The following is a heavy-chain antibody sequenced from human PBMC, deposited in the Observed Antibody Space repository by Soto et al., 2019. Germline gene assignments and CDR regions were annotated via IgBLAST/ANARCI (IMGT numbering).Heavy chain of an antibody. CDR1: GFTFSSYS. CDR2: ISSSSSYI. Sequence: GGSLRLSCAASGFTFSSYSMNWVRQAPGKGLEWVSSISSSSSYIYYADSVKGRFTISRDNAKNSLYLQMNSLRAEDTVVFYWARHPADVFLGWLPGGGGWGQGTLVTVSS. CDR3: ARHPADVFLGWLPGGGG. V-gene: IGHV3-21*01. D-gene: IGHD3-3*01. J-gene: IGHJ4*02.